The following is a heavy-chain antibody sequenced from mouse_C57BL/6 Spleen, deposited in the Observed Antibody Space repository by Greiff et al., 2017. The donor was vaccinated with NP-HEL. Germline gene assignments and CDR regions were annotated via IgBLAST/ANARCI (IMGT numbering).Heavy chain of an antibody. J-gene: IGHJ4*01. Sequence: VQLQQPGAELVKPGASVKVSCKASGYTFTSYWMHWVKQRPGQGLEWIGRIHPSDSDTNYNQKFKGKATLTVDKSSSTAYMQLSSLTSEDSAVYYCAIVASRYYYGSSLYAMDYWGQGTSVTVSS. V-gene: IGHV1-74*01. CDR2: IHPSDSDT. D-gene: IGHD1-1*01. CDR1: GYTFTSYW. CDR3: AIVASRYYYGSSLYAMDY.